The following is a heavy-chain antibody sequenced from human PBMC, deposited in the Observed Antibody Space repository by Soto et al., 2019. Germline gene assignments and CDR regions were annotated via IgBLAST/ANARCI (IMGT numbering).Heavy chain of an antibody. Sequence: QVQLVESGGGVVQPGRSLRLSCAASGFTFSSYGMHWVRQAPGKGLEWVAVISYDGSNKYYADSVKGRFTISRDNSKNTLYLQMNSLRAEDTAVYYCAKDLLPYSSSWDRRYFDYWGRGTLVTVSS. J-gene: IGHJ4*02. CDR3: AKDLLPYSSSWDRRYFDY. D-gene: IGHD6-13*01. V-gene: IGHV3-30*18. CDR2: ISYDGSNK. CDR1: GFTFSSYG.